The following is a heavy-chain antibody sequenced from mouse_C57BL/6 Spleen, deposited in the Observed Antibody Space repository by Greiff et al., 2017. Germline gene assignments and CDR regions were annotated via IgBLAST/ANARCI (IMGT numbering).Heavy chain of an antibody. D-gene: IGHD2-5*01. CDR1: GFTFSDYG. V-gene: IGHV5-17*01. CDR2: ISSGSSTI. CDR3: ARHSNLYAMDY. Sequence: EVQRVESGGGLVKPGGSLKLSCAASGFTFSDYGMHWVRQAPEKGLEWVAYISSGSSTIYYADTVKGRFTISRDNAKNTLFLQMTSLRSEDTAMYYCARHSNLYAMDYWGQGTSVTVSS. J-gene: IGHJ4*01.